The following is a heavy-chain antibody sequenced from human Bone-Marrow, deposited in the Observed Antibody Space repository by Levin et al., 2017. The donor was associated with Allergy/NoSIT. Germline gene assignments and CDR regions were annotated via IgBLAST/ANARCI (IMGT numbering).Heavy chain of an antibody. Sequence: ASVKVSCKASGYTFTNYGISWVRQAPGQGLEWMGWISANNGNTNYAQKLQDRVTMTTDTSTSTAYMEVRSLRSDDTAVYYCARLYSARLDYWGQGTLVTVSS. CDR3: ARLYSARLDY. J-gene: IGHJ4*02. CDR2: ISANNGNT. D-gene: IGHD4-11*01. CDR1: GYTFTNYG. V-gene: IGHV1-18*01.